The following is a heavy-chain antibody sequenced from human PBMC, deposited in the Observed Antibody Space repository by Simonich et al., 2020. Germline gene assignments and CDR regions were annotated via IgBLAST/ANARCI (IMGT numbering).Heavy chain of an antibody. CDR3: ARDYSNYDAFDI. CDR1: GFTLSSYW. D-gene: IGHD4-4*01. CDR2: VNSDGSST. Sequence: EVQLVESGGGLVQPGGSLRLSCAASGFTLSSYWVHWVRQAPGKGLGWGSRVNSDGSSTSYADAVKGRYTISRDNAKNTLYLQMNSLRAEDTAVYYCARDYSNYDAFDIWGQGTMVTVSS. V-gene: IGHV3-74*01. J-gene: IGHJ3*02.